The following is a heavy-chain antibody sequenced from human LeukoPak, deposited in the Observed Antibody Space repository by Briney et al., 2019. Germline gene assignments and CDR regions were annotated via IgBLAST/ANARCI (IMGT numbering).Heavy chain of an antibody. CDR1: GYTFSSYA. Sequence: ASVKVSCKASGYTFSSYAINWVRQAPGQRLEWMGWINAGNGNTKYSQKFQGRVTITRDTSASTAYMELSSLRSEDTAVYYCARRSMVRGVIIPITPFDYWGQGTLVTVSS. CDR3: ARRSMVRGVIIPITPFDY. CDR2: INAGNGNT. V-gene: IGHV1-3*01. D-gene: IGHD3-10*01. J-gene: IGHJ4*02.